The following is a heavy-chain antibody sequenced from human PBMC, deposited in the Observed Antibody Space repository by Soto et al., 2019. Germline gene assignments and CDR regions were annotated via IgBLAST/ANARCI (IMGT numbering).Heavy chain of an antibody. CDR2: ISGSGFKK. Sequence: GGSLRLSCAASGFIFENFGMSWVRQAPGKGLEWISSISGSGFKKYYADSVKGRFTISRDNSKSTVYLELNNLSAEDTAVYHCAKNQGVELVPLATVDWFDPWGQGSVATVSS. D-gene: IGHD1-26*01. J-gene: IGHJ5*02. CDR1: GFIFENFG. CDR3: AKNQGVELVPLATVDWFDP. V-gene: IGHV3-23*01.